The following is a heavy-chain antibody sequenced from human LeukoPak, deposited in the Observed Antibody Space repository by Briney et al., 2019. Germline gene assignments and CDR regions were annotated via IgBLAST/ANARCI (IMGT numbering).Heavy chain of an antibody. J-gene: IGHJ6*02. CDR2: ISSSGSTI. D-gene: IGHD2-2*01. Sequence: PGGSLRLSCAASGFTFSSYEMNWVRQAPGKGLEWVSYISSSGSTIYYADSVKGRFTISRDNAKNSLYLQMNSLRAEDTAVYYCARDRYYNYYGMDVWGQGTTVTVSS. CDR1: GFTFSSYE. V-gene: IGHV3-48*03. CDR3: ARDRYYNYYGMDV.